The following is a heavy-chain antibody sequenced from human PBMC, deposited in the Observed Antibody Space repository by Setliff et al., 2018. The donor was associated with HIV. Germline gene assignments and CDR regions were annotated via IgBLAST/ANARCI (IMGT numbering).Heavy chain of an antibody. J-gene: IGHJ6*02. CDR1: GYSFSSYW. Sequence: PGESLKISCKGSGYSFSSYWIGCVRQMPGKGLEWMGIIYPGDSDTRYSPSFQGQVTISADKSISTAYLQCSSLKASDTAMYYCARLGGICSGGSCTALAYTMDVWGQGTTVTVS. D-gene: IGHD2-15*01. CDR2: IYPGDSDT. V-gene: IGHV5-51*01. CDR3: ARLGGICSGGSCTALAYTMDV.